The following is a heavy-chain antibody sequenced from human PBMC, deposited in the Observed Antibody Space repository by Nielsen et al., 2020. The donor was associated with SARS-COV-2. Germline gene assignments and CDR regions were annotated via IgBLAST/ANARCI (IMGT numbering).Heavy chain of an antibody. CDR2: TYYRSKWYN. J-gene: IGHJ6*03. CDR3: ARARGAYGDYYYYYYTDV. V-gene: IGHV6-1*01. D-gene: IGHD4-17*01. Sequence: WLRQSPSRGLEWLGRTYYRSKWYNDYAVSVKSRIAINPDTSKNQFSLHLNSVTPEDTAVYYCARARGAYGDYYYYYYTDVWGNGTTVTVSS.